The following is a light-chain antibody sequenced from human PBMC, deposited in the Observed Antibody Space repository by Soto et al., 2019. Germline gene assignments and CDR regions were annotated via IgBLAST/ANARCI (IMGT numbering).Light chain of an antibody. CDR3: QQRSNWPV. V-gene: IGKV3D-20*02. Sequence: EIVLTQSPGTLSLSPGERATLSCRASQSVSSSYLAWYQQKPGQAPRLLIYDAFNRATGIPARFSGSGSGTDFTLTISYLEPEDSAVYYCQQRSNWPVFGQGTRLEIK. CDR2: DAF. J-gene: IGKJ5*01. CDR1: QSVSSSY.